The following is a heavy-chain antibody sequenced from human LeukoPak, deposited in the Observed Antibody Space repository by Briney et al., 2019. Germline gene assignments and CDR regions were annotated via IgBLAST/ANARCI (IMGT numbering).Heavy chain of an antibody. CDR2: ITTGGSSI. J-gene: IGHJ4*02. CDR1: GFTFSAYA. V-gene: IGHV3-48*04. Sequence: GGSLRLSCAASGFTFSAYAMAWVRQAPGKGLQCISHITTGGSSIFYADSVKGRFTLSRDNAKNSLYLQMNSLRAEDAAVYYCARVRYDSGWYDYWGQGAQVIVSS. CDR3: ARVRYDSGWYDY. D-gene: IGHD6-19*01.